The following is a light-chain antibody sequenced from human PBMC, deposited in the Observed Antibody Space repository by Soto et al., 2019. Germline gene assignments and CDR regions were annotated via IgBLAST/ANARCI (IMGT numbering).Light chain of an antibody. CDR2: AAS. Sequence: DIQMTQSPSSLSASVGDRVTITCRASQRISNYLCWYQHKPGKAPKLLIYAASSLQSGVPSRFSGSGSGKDFTLTISSLQPEDFATYYCQKSYNTPHTFGPGTRVDI. V-gene: IGKV1-39*01. CDR3: QKSYNTPHT. J-gene: IGKJ3*01. CDR1: QRISNY.